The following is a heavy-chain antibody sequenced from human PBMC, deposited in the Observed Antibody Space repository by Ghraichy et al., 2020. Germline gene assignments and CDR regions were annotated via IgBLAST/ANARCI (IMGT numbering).Heavy chain of an antibody. CDR1: GFTFSSYA. Sequence: GESLNISCAASGFTFSSYAMSWVRQAPGKGLEWVSAISGSGGSTYYADSVKGRFTISRDNSKNTLYLQMNSLRAEDTAVYYCAKDYDFWSGPVGYWGQGTLVTVSS. J-gene: IGHJ4*02. D-gene: IGHD3-3*01. CDR2: ISGSGGST. CDR3: AKDYDFWSGPVGY. V-gene: IGHV3-23*01.